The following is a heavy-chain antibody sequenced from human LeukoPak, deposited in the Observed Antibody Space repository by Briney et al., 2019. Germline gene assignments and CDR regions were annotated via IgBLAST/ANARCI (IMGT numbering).Heavy chain of an antibody. Sequence: GGSLRLSCAASGFTFSSYAMSWVRQAPGKGLEWVSAISGSGGSTYYADSVKGRFTISRDNSKNTLYLQMNSLRAEDTAVYYCAKVPTDYYDSSGGDYWGQGTLVTDSS. CDR2: ISGSGGST. CDR3: AKVPTDYYDSSGGDY. D-gene: IGHD3-22*01. J-gene: IGHJ4*02. V-gene: IGHV3-23*01. CDR1: GFTFSSYA.